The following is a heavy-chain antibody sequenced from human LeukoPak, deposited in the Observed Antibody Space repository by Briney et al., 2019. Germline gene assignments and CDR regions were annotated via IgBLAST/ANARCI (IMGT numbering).Heavy chain of an antibody. J-gene: IGHJ4*02. D-gene: IGHD3-22*01. CDR1: GFTFSSYS. V-gene: IGHV3-48*02. CDR2: ISSSSSTI. Sequence: PGGSLRLSCAASGFTFSSYSMNWVRQAPGKGLEWASYISSSSSTIYYADSVKGRFTISRDNAKNSLYLQMNSLRDEDTAVYYCATNYYDSSGFGYWGQGTLVTASS. CDR3: ATNYYDSSGFGY.